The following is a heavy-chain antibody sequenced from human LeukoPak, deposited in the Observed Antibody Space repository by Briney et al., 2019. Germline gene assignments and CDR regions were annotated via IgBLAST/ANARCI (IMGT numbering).Heavy chain of an antibody. J-gene: IGHJ4*02. CDR2: IYYSGST. V-gene: IGHV4-39*07. CDR1: GGSISSSSYY. Sequence: SETLSLTCTVSGGSISSSSYYWGWLRQPPGKGLEWIGSIYYSGSTYYNPSLMSRVTISVDTSKNQFSLKLSSVTAADTAVYYCAREERNESLDYWGQGTLVTVSS. CDR3: AREERNESLDY.